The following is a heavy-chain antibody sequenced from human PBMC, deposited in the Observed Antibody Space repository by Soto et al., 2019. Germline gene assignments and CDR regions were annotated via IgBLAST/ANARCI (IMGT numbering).Heavy chain of an antibody. CDR2: INPNSGGT. D-gene: IGHD6-19*01. V-gene: IGHV1-2*02. CDR3: ARPLRGWYVFDY. J-gene: IGHJ4*02. CDR1: VYTFTGYY. Sequence: AAVKVSCKASVYTFTGYYMHWVRPAPGQGLEWMGWINPNSGGTNYAQKFQGRVTMTRDTSISTACMELSRLRSDDTALYYCARPLRGWYVFDYWGQGTLVTVSS.